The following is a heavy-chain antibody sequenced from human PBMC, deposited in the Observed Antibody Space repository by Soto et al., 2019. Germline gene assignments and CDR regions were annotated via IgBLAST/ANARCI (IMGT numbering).Heavy chain of an antibody. CDR3: AKGLVAPADPNDYYSGRDV. CDR2: ISAYNGNT. Sequence: GASVKVSCKASGYTFTSYGISWVRQAPGQGLEWMGWISAYNGNTNYAQKLQGRVTMTTDTSTSTAYMELRSLRSDDAAGYDGAKGLVAPADPNDYYSGRDVWTQGPTVTVSS. CDR1: GYTFTSYG. V-gene: IGHV1-18*01. J-gene: IGHJ6*02. D-gene: IGHD2-2*01.